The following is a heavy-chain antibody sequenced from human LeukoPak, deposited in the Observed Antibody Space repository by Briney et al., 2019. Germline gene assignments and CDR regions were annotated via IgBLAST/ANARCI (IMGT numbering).Heavy chain of an antibody. Sequence: PGGSLRLSCTASGFTFSSYSMNWVRQAPGKGLEWVSSISTSSSYIYYADSVEGRFTISRDNARNSLYLQMNTLRAEDTAVYSCARGADGVSSNSRGWFDPWGQGTLVTVSS. D-gene: IGHD2-15*01. CDR1: GFTFSSYS. CDR3: ARGADGVSSNSRGWFDP. J-gene: IGHJ5*02. CDR2: ISTSSSYI. V-gene: IGHV3-21*01.